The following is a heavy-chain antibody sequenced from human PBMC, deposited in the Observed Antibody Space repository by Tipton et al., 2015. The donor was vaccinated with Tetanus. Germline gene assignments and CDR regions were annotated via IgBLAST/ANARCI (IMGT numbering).Heavy chain of an antibody. CDR2: ISSTSSYI. CDR1: GITISRSW. V-gene: IGHV3-21*01. CDR3: ASGSTLDY. Sequence: SLRLSCAASGITISRSWMIWVRQAPGKGPEWVSSISSTSSYIYYADSLKGRFTISRDNAKNSLYLQMDSLRVEDTAVYYCASGSTLDYWGQGILVTVSS. J-gene: IGHJ4*02.